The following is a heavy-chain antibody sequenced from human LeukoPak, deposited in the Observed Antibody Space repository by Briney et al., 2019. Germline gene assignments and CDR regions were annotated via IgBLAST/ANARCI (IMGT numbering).Heavy chain of an antibody. V-gene: IGHV3-23*01. D-gene: IGHD1-1*01. J-gene: IGHJ2*01. CDR3: AKGPTSSWNDNSDGFEGNSWYFDL. Sequence: GGSPRLSCAASGFTFSSYAVNWVRQAPGKGLEWVSSITGTGDRTYYADSVKGRFTISRDNPKKTLHLQMGSLRVEDTAVYYCAKGPTSSWNDNSDGFEGNSWYFDLWGRGTRVTVSS. CDR1: GFTFSSYA. CDR2: ITGTGDRT.